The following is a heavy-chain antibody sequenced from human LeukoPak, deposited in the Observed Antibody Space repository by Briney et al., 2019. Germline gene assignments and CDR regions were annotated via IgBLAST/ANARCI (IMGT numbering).Heavy chain of an antibody. D-gene: IGHD6-25*01. V-gene: IGHV4-38-2*02. Sequence: SETLSLTCTVSGYYISDGFYWDWIRQTPGKGLEWIGSIFHGGTTYYNPSLKSRVTISVDTSKNQFSLKLSSVTAADTAVYYCARSHRLDYFDYWGQGTLVTVSS. J-gene: IGHJ4*02. CDR1: GYYISDGFY. CDR2: IFHGGTT. CDR3: ARSHRLDYFDY.